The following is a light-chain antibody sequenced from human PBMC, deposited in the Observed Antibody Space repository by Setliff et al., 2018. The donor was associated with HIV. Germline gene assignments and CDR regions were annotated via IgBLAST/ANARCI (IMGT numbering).Light chain of an antibody. J-gene: IGKJ4*01. CDR2: DAS. V-gene: IGKV1-13*02. CDR1: QGISSA. Sequence: TQSPSSLSASVRDRVTITCRASQGISSAIAWYQQKPRKAPKLLIYDASTLETGVPSRFRGSGSGRDFTLTISNLQPEDFATYYCQQFNSYPPTFGGGTKVEIK. CDR3: QQFNSYPPT.